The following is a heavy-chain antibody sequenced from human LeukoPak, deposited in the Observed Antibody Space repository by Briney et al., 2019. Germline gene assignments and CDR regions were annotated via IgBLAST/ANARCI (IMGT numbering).Heavy chain of an antibody. CDR3: ARTTLTESFDY. Sequence: GGPLESSFKGSGYSFTSYWIGWVRPVPGKGLEWMGIIYPGDSDTRYSPSFQGQVTISADKSISTAYLQWSSLKASDTAMYYCARTTLTESFDYWGQGTLVTVSS. D-gene: IGHD4-17*01. J-gene: IGHJ4*02. CDR1: GYSFTSYW. CDR2: IYPGDSDT. V-gene: IGHV5-51*01.